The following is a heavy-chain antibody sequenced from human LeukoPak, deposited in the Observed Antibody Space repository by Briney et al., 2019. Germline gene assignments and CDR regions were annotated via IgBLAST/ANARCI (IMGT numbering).Heavy chain of an antibody. J-gene: IGHJ4*02. V-gene: IGHV3-72*01. Sequence: GGSLRLSFAASGFTFRDQYMDWGRQAPGKGLEWVGRIRNKAYSYTTEYAASVKGRFTISKDDSKNSLYLQMNSLKTEGTAVYYCSRAVYTYGYNTHWGQGTLVTVSS. CDR3: SRAVYTYGYNTH. CDR2: IRNKAYSYTT. D-gene: IGHD5-18*01. CDR1: GFTFRDQY.